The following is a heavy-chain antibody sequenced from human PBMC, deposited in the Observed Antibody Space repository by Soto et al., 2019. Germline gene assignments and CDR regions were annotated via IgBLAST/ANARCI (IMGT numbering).Heavy chain of an antibody. D-gene: IGHD3-10*01. J-gene: IGHJ4*02. CDR2: VFPVDSAT. V-gene: IGHV5-51*01. CDR1: GYSFTSYW. Sequence: PGESLKISCKASGYSFTSYWIGWVRQTPGRGLEWMGSVFPVDSATRYSPSFEGQVTISADKSTNTVYLQWGSLKAPDTAMYYCATRAWGEHTPAEPLDFWGQGTLVTVSS. CDR3: ATRAWGEHTPAEPLDF.